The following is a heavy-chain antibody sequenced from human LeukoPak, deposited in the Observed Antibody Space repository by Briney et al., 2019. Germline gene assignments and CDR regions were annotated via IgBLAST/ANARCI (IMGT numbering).Heavy chain of an antibody. CDR2: VIPIFGTA. D-gene: IGHD3-3*01. Sequence: SVKVSCKASGGTFSSYAISWVRQAPGQGLEWMGGVIPIFGTANYAQKFQGRVTITADESTSTAYMELSSLRSEDTAVYYCARGAPRITIFGVVTYFDYWGQGTLVTVSS. V-gene: IGHV1-69*01. CDR3: ARGAPRITIFGVVTYFDY. CDR1: GGTFSSYA. J-gene: IGHJ4*02.